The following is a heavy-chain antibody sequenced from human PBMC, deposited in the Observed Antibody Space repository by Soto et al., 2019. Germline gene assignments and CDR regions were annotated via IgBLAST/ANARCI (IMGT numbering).Heavy chain of an antibody. CDR3: ASGGLYI. J-gene: IGHJ4*02. CDR1: GFTFSNYD. CDR2: IGTVGDT. D-gene: IGHD3-16*01. V-gene: IGHV3-13*01. Sequence: EVQLVESGGGLVQPGGSLRLSCAASGFTFSNYDMHWVRQTTGKGLEWVSGIGTVGDTYYSGSVKGRFSISRENAKNSFYLQMNSLRAEDTAVYYGASGGLYICGQGTLVTVSS.